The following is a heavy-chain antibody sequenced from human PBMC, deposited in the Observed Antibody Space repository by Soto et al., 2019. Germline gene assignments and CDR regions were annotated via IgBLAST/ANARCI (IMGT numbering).Heavy chain of an antibody. V-gene: IGHV2-5*01. J-gene: IGHJ5*02. CDR1: GFSLTTGGLG. CDR2: IYWNTER. Sequence: QITLKESGPTLVKPTQTLTLTCTFSGFSLTTGGLGVAWLRQPPGMALEWLADIYWNTERNYSPSLSDRDTITSDTSKNHVVLTVTNVNPVDTGTYYCSHRRVHSGRWVDPWGQGILVTVSS. CDR3: SHRRVHSGRWVDP. D-gene: IGHD3-10*01.